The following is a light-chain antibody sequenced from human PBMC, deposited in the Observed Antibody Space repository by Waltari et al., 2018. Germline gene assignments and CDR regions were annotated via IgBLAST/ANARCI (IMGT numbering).Light chain of an antibody. Sequence: QSALTQPPSAAGSPGQSVTISCTATSGDVGRYVSWYQQHPGRAPKVLLFEVTKRPSGVPHRFSGSGSGNTASLTVSGLQAEDEADYYCSTYAGNDKLVFGGGTKVTVL. CDR3: STYAGNDKLV. J-gene: IGLJ3*02. CDR2: EVT. V-gene: IGLV2-8*01. CDR1: SGDVGRY.